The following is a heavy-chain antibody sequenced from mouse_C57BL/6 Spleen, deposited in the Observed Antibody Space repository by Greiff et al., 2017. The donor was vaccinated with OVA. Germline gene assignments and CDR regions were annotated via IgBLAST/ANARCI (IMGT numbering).Heavy chain of an antibody. CDR3: ARGDYYGSSYRLTCSFDY. CDR1: GYTFTSYS. V-gene: IGHV1-4*01. Sequence: QVQLQQPGAELVRPGASVKMSCKASGYTFTSYSMHWVKQRPGQGLEWIGYINPSSGNTKYNQKFKDKATLTADKSSSTAYMQLSNLTSEDSAVSYCARGDYYGSSYRLTCSFDYWGTGTTLTVSS. CDR2: INPSSGNT. J-gene: IGHJ2*01. D-gene: IGHD1-1*01.